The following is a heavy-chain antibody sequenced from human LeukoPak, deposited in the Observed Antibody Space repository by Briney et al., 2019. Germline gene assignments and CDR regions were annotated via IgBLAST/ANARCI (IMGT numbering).Heavy chain of an antibody. CDR3: ARFRGELMDGFDF. V-gene: IGHV5-51*01. CDR1: WHSFSTDW. J-gene: IGHJ4*02. Sequence: GESLKISCKGSWHSFSTDWIAWVRQMPGKGLEWMGVIYAGDADTRYSPSFQGQVTISADKSLNTAYLQWTNLKASDTAMYYCARFRGELMDGFDFWGQGTLVTVSS. D-gene: IGHD1-7*01. CDR2: IYAGDADT.